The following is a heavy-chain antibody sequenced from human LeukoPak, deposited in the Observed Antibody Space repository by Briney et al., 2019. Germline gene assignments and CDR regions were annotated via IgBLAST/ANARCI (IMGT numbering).Heavy chain of an antibody. CDR3: XXXXHVRVYDSSAYYGHY. Sequence: ASVKVSCKASGYTFTGYYMHWVRQAPGQGLEWMGWINPNSGGTNYAQKFQGRVTMTRDTSISTAYMELSRLRSDDTAVYYCXXXXHVRVYDSSAYYGHYWGQGTLVTVSS. D-gene: IGHD3-22*01. V-gene: IGHV1-2*02. CDR1: GYTFTGYY. CDR2: INPNSGGT. J-gene: IGHJ4*02.